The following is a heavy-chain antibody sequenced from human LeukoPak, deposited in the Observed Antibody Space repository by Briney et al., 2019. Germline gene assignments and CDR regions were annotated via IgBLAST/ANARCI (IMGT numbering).Heavy chain of an antibody. D-gene: IGHD6-19*01. CDR3: AKDKVSVAAGY. J-gene: IGHJ4*02. V-gene: IGHV3-30*18. CDR2: ISYDGSNK. CDR1: GFTFDDYG. Sequence: GGSLRLSCAASGFTFDDYGMSWVRQAPGKGLEWVAVISYDGSNKYYADSVKGRFTISRDNSKNTLYLQMNSLRAEDTAVYYCAKDKVSVAAGYWGQGTLVTVSS.